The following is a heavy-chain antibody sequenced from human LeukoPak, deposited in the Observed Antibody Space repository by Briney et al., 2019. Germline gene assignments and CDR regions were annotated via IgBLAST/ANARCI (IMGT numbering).Heavy chain of an antibody. J-gene: IGHJ4*02. V-gene: IGHV3-9*03. D-gene: IGHD3-9*01. Sequence: GRSLRLSCAASGFTFDDYAMHWVRQAPGKGLEWVSGISWNSGSIGYADSVKGRFTISRDNAKNSLYLQMYSLRAEDMALYYCAKGSYYDILTGYFIYWGQGTLVTVSS. CDR1: GFTFDDYA. CDR3: AKGSYYDILTGYFIY. CDR2: ISWNSGSI.